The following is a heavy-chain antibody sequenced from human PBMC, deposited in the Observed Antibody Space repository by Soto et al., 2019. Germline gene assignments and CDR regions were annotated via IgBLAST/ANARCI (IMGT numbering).Heavy chain of an antibody. CDR1: GFTFSSYD. V-gene: IGHV3-64*01. CDR2: ISSNGGTT. Sequence: EVQLAESGGGMVQPGGSLRLSCVASGFTFSSYDMHWVRQAPGKGLEYVSSISSNGGTTYYGNSVKGRFTISRDNSKNALYPQMGSLRGEDMYVYYCVRQVSGNYDDWGQGTLVTVSS. CDR3: VRQVSGNYDD. J-gene: IGHJ4*02. D-gene: IGHD1-7*01.